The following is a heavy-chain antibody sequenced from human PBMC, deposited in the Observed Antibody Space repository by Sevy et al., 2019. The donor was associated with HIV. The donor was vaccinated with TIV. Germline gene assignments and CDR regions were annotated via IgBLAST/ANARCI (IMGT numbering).Heavy chain of an antibody. CDR3: ARAGGDCYSKNECWFVS. J-gene: IGHJ5*01. V-gene: IGHV3-48*01. CDR2: ISSSSGTI. Sequence: GGSLRLSCTASGFTFSAYSMNWVRQAPGKGLEWVSYISSSSGTIYYADSVKGQFTISRDNAKSSLYLQMNGLRAEDTAVYYCARAGGDCYSKNECWFVSWGQGTLVSVSS. D-gene: IGHD2-21*01. CDR1: GFTFSAYS.